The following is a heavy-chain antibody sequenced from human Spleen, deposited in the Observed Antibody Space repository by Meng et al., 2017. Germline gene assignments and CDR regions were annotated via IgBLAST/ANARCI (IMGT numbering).Heavy chain of an antibody. CDR1: GFTFSSYA. V-gene: IGHV3-23*01. Sequence: GESLKISCAASGFTFSSYAMSWVRQAPGKGLEWVSAISGSGGSTYYADSRKGRFTISRDNSKNTLHLQMNSLRAEDTAVYYCATEVAGSRSSHFYSGMDIWGQGTTVTVSS. J-gene: IGHJ6*02. CDR2: ISGSGGST. D-gene: IGHD1-26*01. CDR3: ATEVAGSRSSHFYSGMDI.